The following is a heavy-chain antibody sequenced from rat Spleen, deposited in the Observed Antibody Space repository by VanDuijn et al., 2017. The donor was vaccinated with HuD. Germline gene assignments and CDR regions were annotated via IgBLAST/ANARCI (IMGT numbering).Heavy chain of an antibody. V-gene: IGHV5-25*01. D-gene: IGHD5-1*01. J-gene: IGHJ2*01. CDR1: GFTFSSHV. CDR2: ISSGGGNT. CDR3: TRNWDY. Sequence: EVQLVESGGDLVQPGRSLKLSCAASGFTFSSHVMAWVRQAPTKGLEWVASISSGGGNTFYRDSVKGRCTISRDNAKSTLYLQMDSLRSEDTATYYCTRNWDYWGQGVMVTVSS.